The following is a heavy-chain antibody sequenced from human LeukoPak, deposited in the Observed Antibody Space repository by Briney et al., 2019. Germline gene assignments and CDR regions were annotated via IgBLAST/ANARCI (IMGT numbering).Heavy chain of an antibody. CDR2: IYHIGST. D-gene: IGHD3-16*02. V-gene: IGHV4-38-2*01. CDR3: ARHGEYYDYVWGSYRYNPFDY. CDR1: GYSISSGYY. Sequence: PSETLSLTCAVSGYSISSGYYWGWIRQPPGKGLEWIGSIYHIGSTYYNPSLKSRVTISVDTSKNQFSLKLSSVTAADTAVYCCARHGEYYDYVWGSYRYNPFDYWGQGTLVTVSS. J-gene: IGHJ4*02.